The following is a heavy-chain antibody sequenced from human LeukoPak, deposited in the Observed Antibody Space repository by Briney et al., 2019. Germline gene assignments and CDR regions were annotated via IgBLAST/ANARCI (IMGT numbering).Heavy chain of an antibody. CDR3: AREDYGDYVFDY. V-gene: IGHV4-39*07. Sequence: PSETLSLTCTVSGGSISSSSYYWGWIRQPPGKGLEWIGSIYYSGSTNYNPSLKSRVTMSVDTSKNQFSLKLSSVTAADTAVYYCAREDYGDYVFDYWGQGTLVTVSS. CDR1: GGSISSSSYY. CDR2: IYYSGST. J-gene: IGHJ4*02. D-gene: IGHD4-17*01.